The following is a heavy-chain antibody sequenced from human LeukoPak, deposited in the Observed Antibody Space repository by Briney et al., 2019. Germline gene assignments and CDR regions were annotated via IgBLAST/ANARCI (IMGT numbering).Heavy chain of an antibody. D-gene: IGHD6-19*01. J-gene: IGHJ3*02. CDR2: ISSSSSYI. Sequence: GSLRLSCAASGFTFSSYSMNWVRQAPGKGLEWVSSISSSSSYIYYADSVKGRFTISRDNAKNSLYLQMNSLRAEDTAVYYCETSSGWTSDAFDIWGQGTMVTVSS. CDR3: ETSSGWTSDAFDI. V-gene: IGHV3-21*01. CDR1: GFTFSSYS.